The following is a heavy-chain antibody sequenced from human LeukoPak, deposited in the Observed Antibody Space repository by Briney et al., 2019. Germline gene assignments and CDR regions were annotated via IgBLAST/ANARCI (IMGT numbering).Heavy chain of an antibody. J-gene: IGHJ4*02. V-gene: IGHV3-23*01. CDR2: ISGSGGST. Sequence: GGSLRLSCAASGFTFSRYAMNWVRQAPGKGLEWVSVISGSGGSTYYADSVKGRFTISRDNSKNTLFLRMNSLRAEDTAVYYCAKGSVAAVVTFIDFWGQGTLVTVSS. D-gene: IGHD6-13*01. CDR1: GFTFSRYA. CDR3: AKGSVAAVVTFIDF.